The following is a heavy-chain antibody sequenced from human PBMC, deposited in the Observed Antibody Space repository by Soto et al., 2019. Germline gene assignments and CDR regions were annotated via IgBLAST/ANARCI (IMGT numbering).Heavy chain of an antibody. CDR3: TKTGSYDPVFVFDI. Sequence: SLRLSCAASGFTFSSYGMHWVRQAPGKGLEWVSAISGSGGSTYYADSVKGRFTISRDNSKNTLYLQMNSLKAEDTDVYYSTKTGSYDPVFVFDIWVQVTMAPVSS. CDR1: GFTFSSYG. J-gene: IGHJ3*02. V-gene: IGHV3-23*01. D-gene: IGHD2-15*01. CDR2: ISGSGGST.